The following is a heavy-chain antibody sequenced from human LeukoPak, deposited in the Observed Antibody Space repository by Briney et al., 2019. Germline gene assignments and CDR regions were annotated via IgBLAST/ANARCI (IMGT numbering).Heavy chain of an antibody. J-gene: IGHJ4*02. CDR2: IYYSGTT. D-gene: IGHD5-18*01. CDR1: GGSFSSSSYY. Sequence: SETLSLTCTVSGGSFSSSSYYWGWIRQPPGKGLERIGSIYYSGTTYYNPSLKSRVTISVDTSKNQFSLKLRSVTTADTAVYYCARHSQYSYGLLYFFHFWGQGTLVTVSS. V-gene: IGHV4-39*01. CDR3: ARHSQYSYGLLYFFHF.